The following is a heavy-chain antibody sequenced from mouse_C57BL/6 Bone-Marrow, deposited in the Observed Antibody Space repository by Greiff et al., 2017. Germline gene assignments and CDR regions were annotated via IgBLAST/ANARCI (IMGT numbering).Heavy chain of an antibody. CDR3: ARGGFAY. CDR2: ISYDGSN. V-gene: IGHV3-6*01. CDR1: GYSITSGYY. Sequence: EVKLQESGPGLVKPSQSLSLTCSVTGYSITSGYYWNWIRQFPGNKLEWMGYISYDGSNNSNPSLKNRISITRDTSKNQFFLKLNSVTTEDTATYYCARGGFAYWGQGTLVTVSA. J-gene: IGHJ3*01.